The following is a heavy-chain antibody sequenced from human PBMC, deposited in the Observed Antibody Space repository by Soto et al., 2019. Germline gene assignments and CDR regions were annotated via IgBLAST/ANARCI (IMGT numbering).Heavy chain of an antibody. Sequence: ASVKVSCKASGYTFTSYYMHWVRQAPGQGLEWMGIINPSGGSTSYAQEFQGRVTMTRDTSTSTVYMELSSLRSEDTAVYYCARDRGSHDAFDIWGQGTMVTVSS. CDR3: ARDRGSHDAFDI. D-gene: IGHD3-16*01. CDR2: INPSGGST. CDR1: GYTFTSYY. V-gene: IGHV1-46*01. J-gene: IGHJ3*02.